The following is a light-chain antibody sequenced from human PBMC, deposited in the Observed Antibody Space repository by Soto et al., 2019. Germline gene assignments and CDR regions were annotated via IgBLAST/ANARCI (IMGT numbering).Light chain of an antibody. CDR3: SSFTTSSTYV. V-gene: IGLV2-14*01. J-gene: IGLJ1*01. CDR2: DVT. Sequence: QSALTQPASVSGSPGQSITISCTGTSSDVGGYNYVSWYQQHPDKAPKLIIFDVTNRPSGVSNRCSGSKSGNTASLTISGLQAGDEADYYCSSFTTSSTYVFGTGTKVTVL. CDR1: SSDVGGYNY.